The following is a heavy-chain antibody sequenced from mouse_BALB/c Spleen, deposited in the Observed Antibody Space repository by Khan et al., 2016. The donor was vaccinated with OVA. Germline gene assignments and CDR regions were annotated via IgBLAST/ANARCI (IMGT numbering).Heavy chain of an antibody. CDR3: TRDRIDY. V-gene: IGHV1-7*01. Sequence: VELVESGAELAKPGASVKMSCKASGYTFTTYWMHWVKQRPGQGLEWIRYINPTSGYTDYNEKFKDRATLSADKSSSTAYMQLSSLTSEDSAVYYCTRDRIDYWGQGTTLTVSS. J-gene: IGHJ2*01. CDR1: GYTFTTYW. CDR2: INPTSGYT.